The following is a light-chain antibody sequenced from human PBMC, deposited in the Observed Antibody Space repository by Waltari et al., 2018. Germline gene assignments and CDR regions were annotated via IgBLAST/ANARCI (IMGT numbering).Light chain of an antibody. CDR2: GAS. CDR1: KSVSSN. V-gene: IGKV3-15*01. J-gene: IGKJ1*01. Sequence: EIVMTQSPATLSVSPGERATLSCRASKSVSSNLAWYQQKPGQAPRLLIYGASTRATGSPARFSGRGSGTEFTLTISSLQSEDFAVYYCQQYNNWPKTFGQGTKVEIK. CDR3: QQYNNWPKT.